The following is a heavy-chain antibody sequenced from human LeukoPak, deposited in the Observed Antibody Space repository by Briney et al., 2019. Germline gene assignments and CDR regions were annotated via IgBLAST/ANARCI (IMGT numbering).Heavy chain of an antibody. V-gene: IGHV1-18*04. J-gene: IGHJ5*02. CDR1: GYAFTSYY. D-gene: IGHD3-22*01. CDR3: AGNSYDSGGYYWFDP. CDR2: ISVHNGQT. Sequence: ASVKVSCKASGYAFTSYYMHWVRQAPGQGLEWMGWISVHNGQTKSAQKVQGRVIMTTGTSTSTAYMELRSLRSDDTAVYYCAGNSYDSGGYYWFDPWGQGTLVTVSS.